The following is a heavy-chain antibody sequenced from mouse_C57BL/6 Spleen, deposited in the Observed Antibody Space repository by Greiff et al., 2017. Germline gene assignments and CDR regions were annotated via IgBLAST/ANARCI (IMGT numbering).Heavy chain of an antibody. V-gene: IGHV1-82*01. Sequence: QVQLQQSGPELVKPGASVKISCKASGYAFSSSWMNWVKQRPGKGLEWIGRIYPGDGDTNYNGKFKGKATLTADKYSSTAYMQLSSLTSEDSAVYFCARSDYYGSSFFAYWGQGTLVTVSA. CDR2: IYPGDGDT. D-gene: IGHD1-1*01. J-gene: IGHJ3*01. CDR1: GYAFSSSW. CDR3: ARSDYYGSSFFAY.